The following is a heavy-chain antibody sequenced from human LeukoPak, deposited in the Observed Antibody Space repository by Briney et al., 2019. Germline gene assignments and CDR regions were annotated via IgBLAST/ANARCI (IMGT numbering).Heavy chain of an antibody. V-gene: IGHV3-23*01. CDR1: GFTFSGYA. J-gene: IGHJ3*02. Sequence: GGSLRLSCAASGFTFSGYAMAWVRQAPVKGLEWVSGISDRGGSTYYADSVKGRFTISRDNSKTTLYLQMNSLRAEDTAVYYCARDSAVFGRAFDIWGQGTMVTVSS. CDR2: ISDRGGST. D-gene: IGHD3-3*01. CDR3: ARDSAVFGRAFDI.